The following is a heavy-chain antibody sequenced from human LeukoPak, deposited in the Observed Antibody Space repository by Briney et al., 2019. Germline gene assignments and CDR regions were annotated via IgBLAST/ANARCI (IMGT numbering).Heavy chain of an antibody. Sequence: SETLSLTCTVSGGSISSYYWSWIRQPPGKGLEWIGYIYYSGSTNYNPSLKSRVTISVDTSKNQFSLKLSSVTAADTAVYYCARAYYCGCDCYHFDYWGQGTLVTVSS. CDR1: GGSISSYY. V-gene: IGHV4-59*01. J-gene: IGHJ4*02. CDR2: IYYSGST. CDR3: ARAYYCGCDCYHFDY. D-gene: IGHD2-21*02.